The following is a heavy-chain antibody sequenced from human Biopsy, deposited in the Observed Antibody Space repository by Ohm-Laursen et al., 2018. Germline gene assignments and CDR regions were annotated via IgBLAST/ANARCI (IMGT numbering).Heavy chain of an antibody. CDR3: VGGQRGPPIGVTVPGDAFDL. Sequence: SSVNVSCNASGVTFDTYAFGWVRPAPGQGLEWMGGRIPYFNTIYYARNFQDRAVITADRSARTTDMQLSGLRPDDPAVYYCVGGQRGPPIGVTVPGDAFDLWGPGTMVTVSP. V-gene: IGHV1-69*01. J-gene: IGHJ3*01. D-gene: IGHD2/OR15-2a*01. CDR2: RIPYFNTI. CDR1: GVTFDTYA.